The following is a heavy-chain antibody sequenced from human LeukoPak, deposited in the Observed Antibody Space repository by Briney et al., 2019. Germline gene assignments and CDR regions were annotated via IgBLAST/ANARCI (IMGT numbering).Heavy chain of an antibody. CDR2: INPNSGGT. Sequence: ASVKVPYKASGYTFTGYYMHWVRQAPGQGLEWMGWINPNSGGTNYAQKFQGRVTMTRDTSISTAYMELSRLRSDDTAVYYCVGSDYYYYMDVWGKGTTVTVSS. V-gene: IGHV1-2*02. CDR1: GYTFTGYY. CDR3: VGSDYYYYMDV. J-gene: IGHJ6*03. D-gene: IGHD6-25*01.